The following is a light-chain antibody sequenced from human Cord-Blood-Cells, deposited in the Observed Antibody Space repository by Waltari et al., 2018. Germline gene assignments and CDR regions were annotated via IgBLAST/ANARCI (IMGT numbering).Light chain of an antibody. V-gene: IGKV4-1*01. CDR3: QQYYSTPFT. CDR2: CAT. J-gene: IGKJ3*01. CDR1: QSVLYSSNDKNY. Sequence: DIVTTQSPASLAVSPGERATINCKSRQSVLYSSNDKNYLAWYQQKPRQPPKLLIYCATTRESGVPDRFSGSGSGTDFTLTISGLQAEDVAVYYCQQYYSTPFTFGPGTKVDIK.